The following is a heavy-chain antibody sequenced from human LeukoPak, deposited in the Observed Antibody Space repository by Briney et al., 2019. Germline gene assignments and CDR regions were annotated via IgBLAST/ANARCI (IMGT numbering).Heavy chain of an antibody. D-gene: IGHD1-26*01. CDR1: GFTFSNYW. Sequence: GGSLRLSCGGSGFTFSNYWMSWVRQAPGKGLEWVSYISSSTTTTIYYADSVKGRFTISRDNAKNSLYLQINSLRAEDTAVFYCARSRSGSYFDYWGQGTLVTVSS. V-gene: IGHV3-48*01. CDR2: ISSSTTTTI. J-gene: IGHJ4*02. CDR3: ARSRSGSYFDY.